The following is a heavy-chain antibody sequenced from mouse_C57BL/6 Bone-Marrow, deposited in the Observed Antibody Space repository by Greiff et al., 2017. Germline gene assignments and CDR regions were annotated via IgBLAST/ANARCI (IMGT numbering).Heavy chain of an antibody. V-gene: IGHV1-81*01. CDR3: ASEGTYSNYEREMDY. J-gene: IGHJ4*01. Sequence: VQLQQSGAELARPGASVKLSCKASGYTFTSYGISWVKQRTGQGLEWIGEIYPRSGNTYYNEKFKGKATLTADKSSSTAYMELRSLTCEDSAVYFCASEGTYSNYEREMDYWGQGTSVTVSS. CDR2: IYPRSGNT. CDR1: GYTFTSYG. D-gene: IGHD2-5*01.